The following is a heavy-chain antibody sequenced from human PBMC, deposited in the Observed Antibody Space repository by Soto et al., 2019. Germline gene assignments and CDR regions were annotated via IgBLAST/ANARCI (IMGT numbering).Heavy chain of an antibody. CDR2: INSDGSST. J-gene: IGHJ4*02. CDR3: ARERDLWSGYYRQLNDY. Sequence: GGSLRLSCAASGFTFSSYWMHWVRQAPGKGLVWVSRINSDGSSTSYADSVKGRFTISRDNAKNTLYLQMNSLRAEDTAVYYCARERDLWSGYYRQLNDYWGQGTLVTVSS. D-gene: IGHD3-3*01. V-gene: IGHV3-74*01. CDR1: GFTFSSYW.